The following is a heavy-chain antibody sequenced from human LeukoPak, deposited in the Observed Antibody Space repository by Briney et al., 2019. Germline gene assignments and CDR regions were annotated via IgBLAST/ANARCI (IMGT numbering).Heavy chain of an antibody. V-gene: IGHV1-2*02. CDR2: INANSGGT. D-gene: IGHD2-2*01. J-gene: IGHJ4*02. Sequence: ASVKVSCKASGYTFTGYYMHWLRQAPGQGLEWMGWINANSGGTKYAQKFQGRVTMTRDTSISTAYMEVTSLRSDDTATYYCARDSGYCSSTTCYYFDYWGQGTLVTVSS. CDR3: ARDSGYCSSTTCYYFDY. CDR1: GYTFTGYY.